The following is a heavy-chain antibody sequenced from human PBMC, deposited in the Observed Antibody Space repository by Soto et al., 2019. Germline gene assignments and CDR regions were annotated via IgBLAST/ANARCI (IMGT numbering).Heavy chain of an antibody. Sequence: SETLSLTCTISGGSISSGPDSWGWIRQPPGEGLEWIGTFHYSENTYYNPSLESRVTISVDTSKNQFSLKVSSVTVADTAVYFCARLGGYCSSTKCYGYYGMDVWGQGTTVTVSS. D-gene: IGHD2-2*01. CDR2: FHYSENT. J-gene: IGHJ6*02. CDR3: ARLGGYCSSTKCYGYYGMDV. CDR1: GGSISSGPDS. V-gene: IGHV4-39*01.